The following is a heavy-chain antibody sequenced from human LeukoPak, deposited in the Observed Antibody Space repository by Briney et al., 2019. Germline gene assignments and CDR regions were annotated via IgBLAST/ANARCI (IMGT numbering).Heavy chain of an antibody. Sequence: GGSLRLSCAASGFTFSSYSMNWVRQAPGKGLEWVSYISSSSSTIYYADSVKGRFTISRDNSKNTLYLQVNSLRAEDTAVYYCARDVRYYYDSSGYWLDYWGQGTLVTVSS. D-gene: IGHD3-22*01. CDR1: GFTFSSYS. CDR2: ISSSSSTI. V-gene: IGHV3-48*01. J-gene: IGHJ4*02. CDR3: ARDVRYYYDSSGYWLDY.